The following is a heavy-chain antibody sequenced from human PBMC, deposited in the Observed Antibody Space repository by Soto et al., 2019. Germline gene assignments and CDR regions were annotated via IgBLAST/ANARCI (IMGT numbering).Heavy chain of an antibody. J-gene: IGHJ6*03. CDR3: ARTQGIVVVPAAPFYYMDV. D-gene: IGHD2-2*01. CDR2: TYYRSKWYN. CDR1: GDSVSSNSAA. V-gene: IGHV6-1*01. Sequence: PSQTLSLTCAISGDSVSSNSAAWNWIRQSPSRGLEWLGRTYYRSKWYNDYAVSVKSRITINPDTSKNQFSLQLNSVTPEDTAVYYCARTQGIVVVPAAPFYYMDVWGKGTTVTVSS.